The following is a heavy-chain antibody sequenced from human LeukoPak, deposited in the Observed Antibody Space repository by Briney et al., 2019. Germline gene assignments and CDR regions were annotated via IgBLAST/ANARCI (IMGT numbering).Heavy chain of an antibody. D-gene: IGHD3-10*01. J-gene: IGHJ6*04. V-gene: IGHV3-30*18. Sequence: GGSLRLSCAASRCTFSGYGMHWVRQAPGKGLGWVAVISYDGSNKSYATSVKGRFTISRDNSKNTLYLQMTSLRAEDTAVYYCAKGSGSYYYGMDVWGKGTTVTVSS. CDR2: ISYDGSNK. CDR1: RCTFSGYG. CDR3: AKGSGSYYYGMDV.